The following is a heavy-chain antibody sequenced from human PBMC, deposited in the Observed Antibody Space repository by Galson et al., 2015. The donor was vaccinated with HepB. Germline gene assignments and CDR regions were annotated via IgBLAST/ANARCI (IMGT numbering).Heavy chain of an antibody. CDR2: INPSSGGT. CDR3: AKTTNWNYVRYFDL. V-gene: IGHV1-2*06. CDR1: GYIFTGYY. D-gene: IGHD1-7*01. J-gene: IGHJ2*01. Sequence: SVKVSCKASGYIFTGYYMHWVRQAPGQGLEWMGRINPSSGGTIYAQKFQGRVTMTRDTSISTAYMELSRLRSDDTAVYYCAKTTNWNYVRYFDLWGRGTLVTVSS.